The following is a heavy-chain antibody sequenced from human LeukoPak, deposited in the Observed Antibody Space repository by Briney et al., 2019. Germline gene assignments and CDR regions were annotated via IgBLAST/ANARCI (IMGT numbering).Heavy chain of an antibody. CDR3: AREGGSGSYYWFDP. J-gene: IGHJ5*02. V-gene: IGHV1-18*01. CDR2: TSAYNTNT. D-gene: IGHD3-10*01. CDR1: GYTFPIYG. Sequence: ASVKVSCKASGYTFPIYGISWVRQAPGQGLEWMGCTSAYNTNTNHAQKLQGSVTMTTATSTSSAYMGRRSLGSDDTDVYYCAREGGSGSYYWFDPWGQGTLVTVSS.